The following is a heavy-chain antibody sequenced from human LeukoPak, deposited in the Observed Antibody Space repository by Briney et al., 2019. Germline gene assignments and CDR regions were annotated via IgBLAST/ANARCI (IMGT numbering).Heavy chain of an antibody. CDR1: GYPFTTYD. CDR3: ARGGSHYDSSGYPFDY. J-gene: IGHJ4*02. D-gene: IGHD3-22*01. CDR2: MNPNSGGT. Sequence: ASVKVSCKASGYPFTTYDINWVRQAPGQGLEWVAWMNPNSGGTVYAQKFQGRVTLARDTSIGTAYMELNSLRSEDTAVYYCARGGSHYDSSGYPFDYWGQGTLVTVSS. V-gene: IGHV1-8*01.